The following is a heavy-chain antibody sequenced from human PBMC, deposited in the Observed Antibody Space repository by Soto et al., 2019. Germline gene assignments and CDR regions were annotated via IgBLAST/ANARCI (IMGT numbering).Heavy chain of an antibody. CDR1: GFTFSSYG. J-gene: IGHJ5*02. CDR3: ANDGGGGSEFDP. Sequence: GGSLRLSCAASGFTFSSYGMHWVRQAPGKGLEWVAVISYDGSNKYYADSVKGRFTISRDNSKNTLYLQMNSLRAEDTAVYYCANDGGGGSEFDPWGQGTLVTVSS. V-gene: IGHV3-30*18. D-gene: IGHD3-16*01. CDR2: ISYDGSNK.